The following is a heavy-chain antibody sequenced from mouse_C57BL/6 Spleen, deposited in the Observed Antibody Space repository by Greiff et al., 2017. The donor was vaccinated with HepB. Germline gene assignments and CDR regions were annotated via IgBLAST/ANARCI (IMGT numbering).Heavy chain of an antibody. Sequence: EVKLVESGGGLVKPGGSLKLSCAASGFTFSDYGMHWVRQAPEKGLEWVAYISSGSSTIYYADTVKGRFTISRDNAKNTLFLQMTSLRSEDTAMYYCARAIYDGYYLYYAMDYWGQGTSVTVSS. J-gene: IGHJ4*01. CDR2: ISSGSSTI. V-gene: IGHV5-17*01. CDR1: GFTFSDYG. CDR3: ARAIYDGYYLYYAMDY. D-gene: IGHD2-3*01.